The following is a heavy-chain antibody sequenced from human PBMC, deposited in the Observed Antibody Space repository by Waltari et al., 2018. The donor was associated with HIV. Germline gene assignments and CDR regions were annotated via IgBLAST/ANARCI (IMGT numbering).Heavy chain of an antibody. J-gene: IGHJ4*02. CDR1: GYIFTNYH. D-gene: IGHD2-8*01. V-gene: IGHV1-18*01. CDR3: ARDRGLGNKYYKVPYYFDY. CDR2: NNSDDGNT. Sequence: QAQLVQSGAEVKNPGASVKVSCKASGYIFTNYHINWVRQAPGQGLEWMGWNNSDDGNTNDAQMSQGRVTMTTDTSTNTVDMELRSLRSDDTAVYYCARDRGLGNKYYKVPYYFDYWGQGTLVTVSA.